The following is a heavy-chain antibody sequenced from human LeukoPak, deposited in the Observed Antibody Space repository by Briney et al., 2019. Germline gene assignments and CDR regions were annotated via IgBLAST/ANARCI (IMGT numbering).Heavy chain of an antibody. CDR2: ISYDGSNK. CDR1: GFTFSSYA. CDR3: ARDRVPGHY. Sequence: PGRSLRLSCAASGFTFSSYAMHWVRQAAGKGLEWVAVISYDGSNKYYADSVKGRFTISRDNAKNTLYLQMNSLRAEDTAVYYCARDRVPGHYWGQGTLVTVSS. D-gene: IGHD4/OR15-4a*01. J-gene: IGHJ4*02. V-gene: IGHV3-30-3*01.